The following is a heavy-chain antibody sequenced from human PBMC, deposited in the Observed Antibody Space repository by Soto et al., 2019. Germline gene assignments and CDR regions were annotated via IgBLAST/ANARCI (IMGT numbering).Heavy chain of an antibody. V-gene: IGHV3-21*01. CDR2: ISSSSSYI. CDR3: ARDLNTYYDFWSGYYDY. CDR1: GFTFSSHS. J-gene: IGHJ4*02. Sequence: EVQLVESGGGLVKPGGSLRLSCAASGFTFSSHSMNWVRQAPGKGLEWVSSISSSSSYIYYADSVKGRFTISRDNAKNSLYLQMNSLRAEDTAVYYCARDLNTYYDFWSGYYDYWGQGTLVTVSS. D-gene: IGHD3-3*01.